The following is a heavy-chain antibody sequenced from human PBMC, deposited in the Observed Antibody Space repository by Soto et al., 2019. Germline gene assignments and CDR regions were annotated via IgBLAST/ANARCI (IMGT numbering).Heavy chain of an antibody. J-gene: IGHJ4*02. Sequence: SVKVSCKASGGTFSSYAISWVRQAPGQGLEWMGGIIPIFGTANYAQKFQGIVTITADESTSTAYMELSSLRSEDTAVYYCARPKMYYYDSSGEYYFDYWGQGTLVTVSS. CDR2: IIPIFGTA. V-gene: IGHV1-69*13. D-gene: IGHD3-22*01. CDR3: ARPKMYYYDSSGEYYFDY. CDR1: GGTFSSYA.